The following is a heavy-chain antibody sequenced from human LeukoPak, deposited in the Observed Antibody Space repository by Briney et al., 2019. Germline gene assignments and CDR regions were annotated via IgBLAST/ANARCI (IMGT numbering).Heavy chain of an antibody. J-gene: IGHJ4*02. CDR3: ARGDSSGYLTPSFDY. V-gene: IGHV1-69*13. Sequence: SVKVSCKASGGTFSSYAISWVRQAPGQGLEWMGGIIPIFGTANYAQKFQGRVTITADESTSTAYMELRSLRSDDTAVYYCARGDSSGYLTPSFDYWGQGTLVTVSS. D-gene: IGHD3-22*01. CDR2: IIPIFGTA. CDR1: GGTFSSYA.